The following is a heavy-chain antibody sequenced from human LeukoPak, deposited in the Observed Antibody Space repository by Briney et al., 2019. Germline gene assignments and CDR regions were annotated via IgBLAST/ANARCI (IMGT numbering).Heavy chain of an antibody. CDR2: IIPIFGTA. V-gene: IGHV1-69*05. CDR1: GGTFSSYA. CDR3: AKDPPYYKILPVYYRFYYLDY. J-gene: IGHJ4*02. D-gene: IGHD3-9*01. Sequence: ASVKVSCKASGGTFSSYAISWVRQAPGQGLEWMGGIIPIFGTANYAQKFQGRVTITTDESTSTAYMELSSLRSEDTAVYYCAKDPPYYKILPVYYRFYYLDYWAREPRVTV.